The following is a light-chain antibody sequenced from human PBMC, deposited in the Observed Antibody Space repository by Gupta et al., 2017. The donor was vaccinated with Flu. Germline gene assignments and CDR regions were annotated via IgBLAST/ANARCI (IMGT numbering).Light chain of an antibody. CDR1: QVLVYIDGNTY. V-gene: IGKV2-30*01. J-gene: IGKJ2*01. CDR2: KVS. Sequence: DVVMTQSPLSLPVTLGQPASISCRSSQVLVYIDGNTYLNWFQQRPGQSPRRLIYKVSNRDSGVPDRFSGGGSGTDFTLQISRVEADDVGVYYCMQGTYWPYTFGPGTKLEIK. CDR3: MQGTYWPYT.